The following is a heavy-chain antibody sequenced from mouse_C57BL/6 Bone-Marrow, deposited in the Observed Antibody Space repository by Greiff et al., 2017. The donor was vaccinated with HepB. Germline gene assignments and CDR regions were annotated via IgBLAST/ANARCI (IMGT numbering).Heavy chain of an antibody. CDR2: IYPGSGST. D-gene: IGHD4-1*01. CDR1: GYTSTSYW. J-gene: IGHJ2*01. Sequence: VQLQQPGAELVKPGASVKMSCKASGYTSTSYWITWVKQRPGQGLEWIGDIYPGSGSTNYNEKFKSKATLTVDTSSSTAYMQLSSLTSEDSAVYYCARRGTGTYYFDYWGQGTTLTVSS. CDR3: ARRGTGTYYFDY. V-gene: IGHV1-55*01.